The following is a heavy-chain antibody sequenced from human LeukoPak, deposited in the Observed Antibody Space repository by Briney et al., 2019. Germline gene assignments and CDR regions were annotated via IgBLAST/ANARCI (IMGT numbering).Heavy chain of an antibody. CDR2: ISFDGSKK. CDR1: GFTFSGFG. V-gene: IGHV3-30*18. Sequence: GRPLRLSCAASGFTFSGFGIHWVRQAPGKGLEWVAVISFDGSKKYYADSVKGRFIISIDNSKNTLDLQMNSLRAEDTAVYYCAKVRGCSNGVCHKGGMDVWGQGTTVTVSS. J-gene: IGHJ6*02. CDR3: AKVRGCSNGVCHKGGMDV. D-gene: IGHD2-8*01.